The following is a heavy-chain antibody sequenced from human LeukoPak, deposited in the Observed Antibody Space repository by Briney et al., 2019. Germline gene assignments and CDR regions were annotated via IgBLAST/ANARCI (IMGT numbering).Heavy chain of an antibody. D-gene: IGHD3-22*01. Sequence: ASETLSLTCTVSGGSISSGSYYWSWIRQPAGKGLEWIGRIYTSGSTNYNPSLKSRVTISVDTSKNQFSLKLSSVTAADTAVYYCARDNYYDSSGPWGQGTLVTVSS. CDR2: IYTSGST. V-gene: IGHV4-61*02. CDR1: GGSISSGSYY. J-gene: IGHJ5*02. CDR3: ARDNYYDSSGP.